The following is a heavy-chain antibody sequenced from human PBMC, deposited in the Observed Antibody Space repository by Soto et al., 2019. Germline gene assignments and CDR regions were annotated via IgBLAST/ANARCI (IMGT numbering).Heavy chain of an antibody. V-gene: IGHV5-51*01. Sequence: GESLKISCKGSGYSFTSYWIGWARQMPGKGLEWMGIIYPGDSDTRYSPSFQGQVTISADKSISTAYLQWSSLKASDTAMYYCARFVAAAGRPYYYYYGMDVWGQGTTVTVSS. D-gene: IGHD6-13*01. CDR3: ARFVAAAGRPYYYYYGMDV. CDR2: IYPGDSDT. J-gene: IGHJ6*02. CDR1: GYSFTSYW.